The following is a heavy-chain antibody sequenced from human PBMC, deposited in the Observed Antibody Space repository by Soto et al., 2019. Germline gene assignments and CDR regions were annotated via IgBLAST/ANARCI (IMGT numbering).Heavy chain of an antibody. Sequence: DVQLLESGGALVQPGGSLRLSCAASGFTFSGYAMSWVRQAPGKGLEWVSSIGNSGEDTYYADSVKGRFTISRDNSKNTLSLQMNSLRAADTAIYYCAKDRPTVIVAVILDSWGQGTLVTVSS. CDR3: AKDRPTVIVAVILDS. CDR1: GFTFSGYA. CDR2: IGNSGEDT. V-gene: IGHV3-23*01. J-gene: IGHJ4*02. D-gene: IGHD3-22*01.